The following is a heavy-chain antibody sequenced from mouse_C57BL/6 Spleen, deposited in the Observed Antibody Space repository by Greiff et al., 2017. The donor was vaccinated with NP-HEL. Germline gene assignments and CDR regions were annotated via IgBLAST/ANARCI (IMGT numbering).Heavy chain of an antibody. V-gene: IGHV1-80*01. CDR3: AREAAQATDYFDY. J-gene: IGHJ2*01. CDR1: GYAFSSYW. CDR2: IYPGDGDT. Sequence: QVQLQQSGAELVKPGASVKISCKASGYAFSSYWMNWVKQRPGKGLEWIGQIYPGDGDTNYNGKFKGKATLTADKSSSTAYMQLSSLTSEDSAVYFCAREAAQATDYFDYWGQGTTLTVSS. D-gene: IGHD3-2*02.